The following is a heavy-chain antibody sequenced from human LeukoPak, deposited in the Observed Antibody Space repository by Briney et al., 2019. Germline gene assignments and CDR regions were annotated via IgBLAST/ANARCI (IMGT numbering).Heavy chain of an antibody. CDR3: ARVAYYGSGSSCFDP. CDR1: GYTFTSYG. Sequence: ASVKVSCKASGYTFTSYGISWVRRAPGQGLEWIGWISAYNGNTNYAQKLQGRVTMTTDTSTSTAYMELRSLRSDDTAVYYCARVAYYGSGSSCFDPWGQGTLVTVSS. CDR2: ISAYNGNT. V-gene: IGHV1-18*04. D-gene: IGHD3-10*01. J-gene: IGHJ5*02.